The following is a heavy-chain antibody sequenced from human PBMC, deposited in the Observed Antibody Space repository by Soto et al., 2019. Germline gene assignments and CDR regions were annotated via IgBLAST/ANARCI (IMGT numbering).Heavy chain of an antibody. V-gene: IGHV3-30*18. CDR3: AKDPYSGYDAPDY. Sequence: PGGSLRLSCAASGFTFSSYGMHWVRQAPGKGLEWVAVISYDGSNKYYADSVKGRVTISRDNSKNTLYLQMNSLRAEDTAVYYCAKDPYSGYDAPDYWGQGTLVTVSS. CDR2: ISYDGSNK. D-gene: IGHD5-12*01. J-gene: IGHJ4*02. CDR1: GFTFSSYG.